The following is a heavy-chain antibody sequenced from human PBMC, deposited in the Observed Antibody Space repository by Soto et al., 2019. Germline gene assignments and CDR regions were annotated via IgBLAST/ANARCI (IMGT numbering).Heavy chain of an antibody. V-gene: IGHV4-31*03. CDR3: VSHYGSGSPAY. Sequence: QVQLQESGPGLVKPSQTLSLTCTVSGGSISSGGYYWSWIRQHPGKGLEWIAYIYYSGSTYYNPSLKSRVTISVDTSKNQISLKMSSVTAADKAVYYCVSHYGSGSPAYWGQGTMVTVSS. CDR1: GGSISSGGYY. J-gene: IGHJ4*02. D-gene: IGHD3-10*01. CDR2: IYYSGST.